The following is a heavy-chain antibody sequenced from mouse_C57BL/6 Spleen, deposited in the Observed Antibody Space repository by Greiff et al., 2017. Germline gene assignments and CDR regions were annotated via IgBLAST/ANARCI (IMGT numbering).Heavy chain of an antibody. V-gene: IGHV5-6*01. CDR1: GFTFSSYG. CDR3: ARHRIYDGYLGGLAY. CDR2: ISSGGSYT. D-gene: IGHD2-3*01. Sequence: EVKLVESGGDLVKPGGSLKLSCAASGFTFSSYGMSWVRQTPDKRLEWVATISSGGSYTYYPDSVKGRFTFSRDNAKNTLYLQMSSLKSEDTAMYYCARHRIYDGYLGGLAYWGQGTLVTVSA. J-gene: IGHJ3*01.